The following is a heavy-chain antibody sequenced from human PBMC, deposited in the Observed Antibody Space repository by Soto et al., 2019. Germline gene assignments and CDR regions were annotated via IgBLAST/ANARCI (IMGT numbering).Heavy chain of an antibody. V-gene: IGHV5-51*01. CDR3: ARHGQGYCSGGSCLYNWFDP. Sequence: GESLKISCKGSGYSFTSYWIGWVRQMPGKGLEWMGIIYPGDSDTRYSLSFQGQVTISADKSISTAYLQWSSLKASDTAMYYCARHGQGYCSGGSCLYNWFDPWGQGTLVTVSS. J-gene: IGHJ5*02. D-gene: IGHD2-15*01. CDR1: GYSFTSYW. CDR2: IYPGDSDT.